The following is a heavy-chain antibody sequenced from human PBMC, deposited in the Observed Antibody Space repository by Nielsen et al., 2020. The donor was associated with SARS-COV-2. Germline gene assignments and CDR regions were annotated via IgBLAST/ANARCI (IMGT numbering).Heavy chain of an antibody. CDR3: ARDLEGYSIDYYYYYGMDV. V-gene: IGHV3-48*01. CDR1: GFTVSSNY. Sequence: LSLTCAASGFTVSSNYMSWVRQAPGKGLEWVSYISSSSSTIYYADSVKGRFTISRDNAKNTLYLQMNSLRAEDTAVYYCARDLEGYSIDYYYYYGMDVWGQGTTVTVSS. D-gene: IGHD5-18*01. J-gene: IGHJ6*02. CDR2: ISSSSSTI.